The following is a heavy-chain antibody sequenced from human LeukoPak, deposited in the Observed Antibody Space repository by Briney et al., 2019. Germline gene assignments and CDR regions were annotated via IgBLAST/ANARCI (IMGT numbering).Heavy chain of an antibody. CDR3: ATGKKADYDFDY. CDR2: IIPIFGTA. V-gene: IGHV1-69*13. CDR1: GYTFTSYD. J-gene: IGHJ4*02. D-gene: IGHD3-16*01. Sequence: SVKVSCKASGYTFTSYDINWVRQAPGQGLEWMGGIIPIFGTANYAQKFQGRVTITADESTSTAYMELSSLRSEDTAVYYCATGKKADYDFDYWGQGTLVTVSS.